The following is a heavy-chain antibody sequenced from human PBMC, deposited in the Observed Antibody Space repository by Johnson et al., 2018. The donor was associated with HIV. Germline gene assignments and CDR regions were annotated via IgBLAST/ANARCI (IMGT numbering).Heavy chain of an antibody. V-gene: IGHV3-9*01. Sequence: QLVESGGGLEQPGGSLRLSCAASGFTFASSAMGWVRQAPGKGLEWVSAISGSGSIGYADSVRGRFTISRDNAKNSLYLQVNSLRADDTALYYCAKVFKVRVAGAFDIWGQGTMVTVSS. CDR1: GFTFASSA. D-gene: IGHD6-19*01. CDR2: ISGSGSI. J-gene: IGHJ3*02. CDR3: AKVFKVRVAGAFDI.